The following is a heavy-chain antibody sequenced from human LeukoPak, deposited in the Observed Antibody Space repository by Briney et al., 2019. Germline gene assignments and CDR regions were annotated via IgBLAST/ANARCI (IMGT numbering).Heavy chain of an antibody. J-gene: IGHJ4*02. CDR2: SGST. V-gene: IGHV4-38-2*02. D-gene: IGHD1/OR15-1a*01. Sequence: SETLSLTCTVSGYSISSGYYWGRIRQPPGKGLEWIGSGSTYYNPSLKSRVTISVDTSKNQFSLKLSSVTAADTAVYYCARMNNNYFDYWGQGSLVTVSS. CDR3: ARMNNNYFDY. CDR1: GYSISSGYY.